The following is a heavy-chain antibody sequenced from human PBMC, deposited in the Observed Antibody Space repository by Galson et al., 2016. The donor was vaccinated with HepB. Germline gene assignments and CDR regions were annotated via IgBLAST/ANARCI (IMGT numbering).Heavy chain of an antibody. CDR3: ARPGRLCSSISCYSWFDP. Sequence: SLRLSCAASGFTFSSYLMYWVRQAPGKGLEWVAIISDDGSDKNYADSVKGRFTISRDNSQNTLFLRMNSLRVEDTAVYYCARPGRLCSSISCYSWFDPWGQGTLVTVSA. J-gene: IGHJ5*02. V-gene: IGHV3-30*04. D-gene: IGHD2-2*01. CDR1: GFTFSSYL. CDR2: ISDDGSDK.